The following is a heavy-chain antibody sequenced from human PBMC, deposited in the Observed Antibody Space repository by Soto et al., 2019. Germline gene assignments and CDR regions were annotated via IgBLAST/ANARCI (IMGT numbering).Heavy chain of an antibody. CDR2: ISYDGSNK. V-gene: IGHV3-30-3*01. J-gene: IGHJ4*02. CDR3: ARDGYYYDSSGYLRY. D-gene: IGHD3-22*01. Sequence: GSLRLSCAASGFTFSSYAMHWVRQAPGKGLEWVAVISYDGSNKYYADSVKGRFTISRDNSKNTLYLQMNSLRAEDTAVYYCARDGYYYDSSGYLRYWGQGTLVTVSS. CDR1: GFTFSSYA.